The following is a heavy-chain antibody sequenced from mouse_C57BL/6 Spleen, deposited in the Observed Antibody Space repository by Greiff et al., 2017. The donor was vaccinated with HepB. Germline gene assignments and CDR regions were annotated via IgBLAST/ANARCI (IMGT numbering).Heavy chain of an antibody. V-gene: IGHV5-17*01. J-gene: IGHJ4*01. CDR1: GFTFSDYG. Sequence: EVKLMESGGGLVKPGGSLKLSCAASGFTFSDYGMHWVRQAPEKGLEWVAYISSGSSTIYYADTVKGRFTISRDNAKNTLFLQMTSLRCEDTAMYYCARGDKGKPTYYSNYDAMDYWGQGTSVTVSS. CDR2: ISSGSSTI. CDR3: ARGDKGKPTYYSNYDAMDY. D-gene: IGHD2-5*01.